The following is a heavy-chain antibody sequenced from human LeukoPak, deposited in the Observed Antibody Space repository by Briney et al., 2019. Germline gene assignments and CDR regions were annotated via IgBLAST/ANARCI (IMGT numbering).Heavy chain of an antibody. CDR1: GYTFTDYA. CDR3: ARERVRYYDSSGYLAY. V-gene: IGHV1-18*01. CDR2: ISAYNGDT. J-gene: IGHJ4*02. Sequence: ASVKVSCKASGYTFTDYAISWVRQAPGQGLEWMGWISAYNGDTMYAQNIQGGVTMTSDTSTNTAYMELGSLRSDDTAVYHCARERVRYYDSSGYLAYWGQGTLVTVSS. D-gene: IGHD3-22*01.